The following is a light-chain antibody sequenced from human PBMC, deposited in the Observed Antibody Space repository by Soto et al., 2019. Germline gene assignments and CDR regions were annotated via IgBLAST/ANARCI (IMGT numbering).Light chain of an antibody. V-gene: IGKV1-39*01. CDR3: QQSYSTTMYT. CDR1: QSISSY. CDR2: AAS. J-gene: IGKJ2*01. Sequence: DIQMTQSPSSLSASVGDRVTITCRASQSISSYLNWYQQKPGKAPKLLIHAASSLQSGVPSRFSCSGSGTDYTLTISSLQPEDFATYYCQQSYSTTMYTVGQGTKLEIK.